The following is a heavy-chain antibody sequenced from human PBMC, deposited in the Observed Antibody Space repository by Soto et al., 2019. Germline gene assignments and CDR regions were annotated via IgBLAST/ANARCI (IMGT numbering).Heavy chain of an antibody. J-gene: IGHJ4*02. Sequence: QVQLEESGGGVVQPGRSLRLSCAASRFTLSGYGMHWVRQAPGKGLEWVAFISDDGSNKYYADSVEGRFSISRDNSKNTLYLQMNSLRPEDTAVYYCATATTVTATHYFDSWGQGTLVTVSS. CDR2: ISDDGSNK. CDR1: RFTLSGYG. V-gene: IGHV3-30*03. D-gene: IGHD4-17*01. CDR3: ATATTVTATHYFDS.